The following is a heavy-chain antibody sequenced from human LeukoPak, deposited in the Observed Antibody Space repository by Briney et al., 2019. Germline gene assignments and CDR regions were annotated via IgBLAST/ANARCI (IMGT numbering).Heavy chain of an antibody. CDR3: AKRSPYISSWYYFDY. Sequence: AGGSLRLSCAASGFTFSNYAMSWVRQAPGKWLEWVSAISGSGGSTYYAASVKGRFTISRDNSNNTLYLQMNSLRAEDTAVYYCAKRSPYISSWYYFDYWGQGTLVTVSS. CDR2: ISGSGGST. D-gene: IGHD6-13*01. J-gene: IGHJ4*02. V-gene: IGHV3-23*01. CDR1: GFTFSNYA.